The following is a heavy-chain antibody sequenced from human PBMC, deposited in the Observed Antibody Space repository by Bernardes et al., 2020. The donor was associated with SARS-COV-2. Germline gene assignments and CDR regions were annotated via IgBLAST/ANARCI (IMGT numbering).Heavy chain of an antibody. CDR1: GGTFSSYA. D-gene: IGHD2-21*02. Sequence: SVKVACKASGGTFSSYAISWVRQAPGQGLEWMGGIIPIFGTANYAQKFQGRVTITADESTSTAYMELSSLRSEDTAVYYCARAVAYCGGDCYSGYFDLWGRGTLVTVSS. J-gene: IGHJ2*01. CDR2: IIPIFGTA. CDR3: ARAVAYCGGDCYSGYFDL. V-gene: IGHV1-69*13.